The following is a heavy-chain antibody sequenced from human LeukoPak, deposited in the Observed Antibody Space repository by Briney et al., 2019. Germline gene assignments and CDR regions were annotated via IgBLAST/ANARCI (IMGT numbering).Heavy chain of an antibody. CDR1: GFTFSSYA. CDR2: ISYDGSNK. J-gene: IGHJ4*02. CDR3: ARPLGEGYFDY. D-gene: IGHD4-17*01. Sequence: PGGSLRLSCAASGFTFSSYAMHWVRQAPDKGLEWVAVISYDGSNKYYADSVKGRFTISRDNSKNTLYLQMNSLSAEDTAVYYCARPLGEGYFDYWGQGTLVTVSS. V-gene: IGHV3-30-3*01.